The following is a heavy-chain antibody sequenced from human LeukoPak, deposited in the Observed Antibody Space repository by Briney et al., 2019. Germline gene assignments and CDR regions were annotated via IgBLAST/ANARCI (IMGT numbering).Heavy chain of an antibody. CDR2: ISGRGSST. CDR1: GFTFSSYA. V-gene: IGHV3-23*01. D-gene: IGHD6-13*01. Sequence: GGSLRLSCAASGFTFSSYAMSWVRQAPGKGLEWASAISGRGSSTYYADSVKGRFTISRDNSKNTLNLQMNSLRAEDTAVYYCAKAVGRPRAGTEFDYWGQGTLVTVSS. J-gene: IGHJ4*02. CDR3: AKAVGRPRAGTEFDY.